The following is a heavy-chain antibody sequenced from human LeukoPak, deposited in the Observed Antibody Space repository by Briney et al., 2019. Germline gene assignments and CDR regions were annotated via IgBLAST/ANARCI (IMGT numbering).Heavy chain of an antibody. CDR1: GGSISSSSYY. D-gene: IGHD4-11*01. CDR3: ARGDYSNSDC. V-gene: IGHV4-39*02. CDR2: IYYSGST. Sequence: SETLSLTCTVSGGSISSSSYYWGWIRQPPGKGLEWIGSIYYSGSTYYNPSLKSRVTISVDTSNNHFSLELTSVTAADAAVYYCARGDYSNSDCWGQGILVTVSS. J-gene: IGHJ4*02.